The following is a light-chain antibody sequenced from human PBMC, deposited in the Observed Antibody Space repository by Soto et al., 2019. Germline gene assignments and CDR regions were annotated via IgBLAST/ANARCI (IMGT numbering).Light chain of an antibody. CDR2: DAS. CDR3: QHIHNFPLP. CDR1: QDIVNN. V-gene: IGKV1-9*01. Sequence: DIHLTQFPSFVSASVGDRAAITCRASQDIVNNLVWYQQKPGKAPYLLIFDASTLRTGVPSRFSGSVSGTEFTLTISILQPEYVATYSCQHIHNFPLPFGGGTKVEIK. J-gene: IGKJ4*01.